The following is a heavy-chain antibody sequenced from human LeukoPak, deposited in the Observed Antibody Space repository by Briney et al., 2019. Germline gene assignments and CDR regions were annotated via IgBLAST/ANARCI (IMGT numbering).Heavy chain of an antibody. CDR2: ISWNSGSI. CDR3: VKDRGSSGYYYAFEY. CDR1: GITFDDYA. Sequence: GGSLRLSCAASGITFDDYAMHWVRQAPGKGLEWVSGISWNSGSIGYADSVKGRFTISRDNAKNSLFLHMNSLRPEDTALYYCVKDRGSSGYYYAFEYWGQGTLITVSS. D-gene: IGHD3-22*01. J-gene: IGHJ4*02. V-gene: IGHV3-9*01.